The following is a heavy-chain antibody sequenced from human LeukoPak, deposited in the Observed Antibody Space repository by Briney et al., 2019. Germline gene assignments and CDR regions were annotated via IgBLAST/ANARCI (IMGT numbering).Heavy chain of an antibody. V-gene: IGHV3-53*01. CDR3: ARALNPGIAVAGSGGY. J-gene: IGHJ4*02. D-gene: IGHD6-19*01. CDR1: GFTVSSNY. Sequence: GGSLRLSCAASGFTVSSNYMSWVRQAPGKGLEWVSIIYSGGSTFYADSVKGRFTISRDNSKNTLYLQMNSLRAEDTAVYYCARALNPGIAVAGSGGYWGQGTLVTVSS. CDR2: IYSGGST.